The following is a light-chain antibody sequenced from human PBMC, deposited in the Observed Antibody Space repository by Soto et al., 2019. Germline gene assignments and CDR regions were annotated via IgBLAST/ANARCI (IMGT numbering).Light chain of an antibody. CDR3: SSYTSSITPYV. J-gene: IGLJ1*01. V-gene: IGLV2-14*01. CDR1: SSDVGGYNY. Sequence: QPALAQPASVSGSPGQSITISCTGTSSDVGGYNYVSWYQQHPGKAPKLMIFEVSNRPSGVSNRFSGSKSVITASLTISGLQAEDEADYYCSSYTSSITPYVFGTGTKVTVL. CDR2: EVS.